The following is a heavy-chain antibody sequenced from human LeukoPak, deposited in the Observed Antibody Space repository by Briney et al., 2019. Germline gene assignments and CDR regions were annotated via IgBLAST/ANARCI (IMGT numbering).Heavy chain of an antibody. CDR1: GFTFSFYD. D-gene: IGHD5-18*01. CDR2: IGTAGDT. J-gene: IGHJ3*01. V-gene: IGHV3-13*04. CDR3: TSIKAHSYGSNAFDL. Sequence: GGSLSLFCAASGFTFSFYDFHWARHVAGKGLEWLSTIGTAGDTHYPDSVKGRFTISKENARNSWFLKMNSLRAGNTAVYSFTSIKAHSYGSNAFDLWGQGTMVTVSS.